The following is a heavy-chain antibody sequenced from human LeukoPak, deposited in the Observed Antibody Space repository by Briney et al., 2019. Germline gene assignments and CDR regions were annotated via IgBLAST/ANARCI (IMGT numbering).Heavy chain of an antibody. D-gene: IGHD3-22*01. Sequence: GESLKISCKGSRYTFSNYWIVWVRQMPEKGLEWMGIIYPGDSDTTYSPSFQGQVTISADTSISSAFLQWSNLRASDTAIYYCARLFYYDNSKSFDYWGQGTPVTVSS. V-gene: IGHV5-51*01. CDR1: RYTFSNYW. CDR2: IYPGDSDT. J-gene: IGHJ4*02. CDR3: ARLFYYDNSKSFDY.